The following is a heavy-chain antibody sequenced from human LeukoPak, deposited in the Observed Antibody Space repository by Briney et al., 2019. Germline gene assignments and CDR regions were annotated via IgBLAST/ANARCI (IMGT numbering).Heavy chain of an antibody. CDR1: GGPFSRYY. Sequence: PGETLSLTCDVYGGPFSRYYWSWIRQPPGRGWEWFGEINHSGSNNYNPSLKSRVTISVDTSKNQFSLKLSSVTAADTAVYYCARGGPRYFDWYQHDYWGQGTLVTVSS. CDR3: ARGGPRYFDWYQHDY. J-gene: IGHJ4*02. D-gene: IGHD3-9*01. CDR2: INHSGSN. V-gene: IGHV4-34*01.